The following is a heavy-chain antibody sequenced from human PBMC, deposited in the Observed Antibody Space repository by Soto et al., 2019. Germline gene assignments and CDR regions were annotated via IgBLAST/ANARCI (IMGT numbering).Heavy chain of an antibody. CDR3: AAGGHGAFDI. J-gene: IGHJ3*02. D-gene: IGHD1-26*01. Sequence: QVQLVQSGAEVKKPGSSVKVSCKASVGTFSSYTISWVRQAPGQGLEWMGRIIPILDIANYAQKFQGRVTITADKSTSTAYMELSSLRSEDTAVYYCAAGGHGAFDIWGQGTMVTVSS. CDR1: VGTFSSYT. CDR2: IIPILDIA. V-gene: IGHV1-69*02.